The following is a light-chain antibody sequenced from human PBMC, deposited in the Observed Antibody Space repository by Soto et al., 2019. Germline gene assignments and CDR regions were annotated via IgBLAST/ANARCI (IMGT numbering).Light chain of an antibody. CDR1: QNINKY. CDR2: AAS. V-gene: IGKV1-39*01. CDR3: QQSYSTPST. Sequence: DIQMTQSPSSLSASLGDRVTITCRASQNINKYLNWYQQKPGRAPKLLIYAASRLYSGVPSRFSGSQSGTDFTLTISSLQPEDFATYFCQQSYSTPSTFGGGTKVEIK. J-gene: IGKJ4*01.